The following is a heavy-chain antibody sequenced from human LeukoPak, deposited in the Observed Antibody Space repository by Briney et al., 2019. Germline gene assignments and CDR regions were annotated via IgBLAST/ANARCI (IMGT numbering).Heavy chain of an antibody. Sequence: KPGGSLRLSCAASGFTFSDYYMRWIRQAPGKGLEWVSYISSSGNTIYYADSVKGRFTISRDNAKNSLYLQMNSLRAEDTAVYYCVRVTLGTYYFDYWGQGTLVTVSS. CDR1: GFTFSDYY. J-gene: IGHJ4*02. CDR2: ISSSGNTI. V-gene: IGHV3-11*04. CDR3: VRVTLGTYYFDY. D-gene: IGHD3-16*01.